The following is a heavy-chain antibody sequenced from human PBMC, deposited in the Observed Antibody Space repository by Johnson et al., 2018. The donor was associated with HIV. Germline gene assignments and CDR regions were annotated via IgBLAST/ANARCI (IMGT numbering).Heavy chain of an antibody. J-gene: IGHJ3*02. D-gene: IGHD6-19*01. CDR2: IWYDGSNK. Sequence: VQLVESGGGVVQPGRSVRLSCVVSGLNFSDYGMHWVRQAPGKGLEWVAVIWYDGSNKYYADSVKGLFTISRDNSKNTLYLQMNSLRAEDTDVYYCAKDQGKAVAAPDAFDIWGQGTMVTVSS. V-gene: IGHV3-33*06. CDR1: GLNFSDYG. CDR3: AKDQGKAVAAPDAFDI.